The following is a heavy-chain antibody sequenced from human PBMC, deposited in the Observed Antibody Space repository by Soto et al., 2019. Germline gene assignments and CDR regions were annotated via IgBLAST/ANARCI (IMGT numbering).Heavy chain of an antibody. CDR3: ARVVVVAAPAYFDY. CDR2: IYHSGST. Sequence: QLQLQESGSGLVKPSQTLSLTCAVSGGSISSGGYSWSWIRQPPGKGLEWIGYIYHSGSTYYNPSLKSRVTIPVDRSKNQFSLKLSSVTAADTAVYYCARVVVVAAPAYFDYWGQGTLVTVSS. D-gene: IGHD2-15*01. CDR1: GGSISSGGYS. V-gene: IGHV4-30-2*01. J-gene: IGHJ4*02.